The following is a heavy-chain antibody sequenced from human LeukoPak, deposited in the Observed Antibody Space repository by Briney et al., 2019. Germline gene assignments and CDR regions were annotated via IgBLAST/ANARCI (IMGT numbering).Heavy chain of an antibody. Sequence: GASVKVSCKAAGYTFTSYDINWVRQATGQGLEWMGWMNPNSGNTGYAQKFQGRVTMTRNTSISTAYMELSSLRSEDTAVYYCASVSGYDSSGYYYSNYWGQGTLVTVSS. CDR3: ASVSGYDSSGYYYSNY. CDR2: MNPNSGNT. CDR1: GYTFTSYD. V-gene: IGHV1-8*01. J-gene: IGHJ4*02. D-gene: IGHD3-22*01.